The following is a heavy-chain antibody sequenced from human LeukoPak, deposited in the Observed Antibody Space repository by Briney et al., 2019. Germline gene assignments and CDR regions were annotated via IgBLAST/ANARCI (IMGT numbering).Heavy chain of an antibody. CDR2: INPNSGDT. CDR3: ARDFEFCNTANCFGH. Sequence: ASVKLSCKASGYTFTGYYFHWVRQAPGQGLEWMGWINPNSGDTNYAQKFQGRVTMTTDTSINTAYLELSGMRYDDTAMYFCARDFEFCNTANCFGHWGQGTLVTVSS. CDR1: GYTFTGYY. J-gene: IGHJ4*02. D-gene: IGHD2/OR15-2a*01. V-gene: IGHV1-2*02.